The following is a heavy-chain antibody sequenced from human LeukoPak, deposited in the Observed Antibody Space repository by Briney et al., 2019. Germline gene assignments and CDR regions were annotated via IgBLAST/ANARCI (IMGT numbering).Heavy chain of an antibody. D-gene: IGHD6-13*01. CDR1: GFAFSNYA. Sequence: GGSLRLSCAASGFAFSNYAMSWVRQAPGKGLEWVSSISDSGDRTYYADSVKGRFTISRDNSRNTLYLQMNSLGAEDTAIFYRAKLAGDWQQLPYWGQGTLVTVSS. J-gene: IGHJ4*02. CDR2: ISDSGDRT. CDR3: AKLAGDWQQLPY. V-gene: IGHV3-23*01.